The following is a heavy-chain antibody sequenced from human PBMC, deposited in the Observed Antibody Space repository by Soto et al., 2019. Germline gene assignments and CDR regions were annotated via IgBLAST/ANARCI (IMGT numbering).Heavy chain of an antibody. D-gene: IGHD2-8*01. CDR2: IFRTGNT. J-gene: IGHJ4*02. Sequence: PGGSLRLSCAVSGFTIRSTYFGWVRQAPGKGLEWVSVIFRTGNTFYTDSVKGRFTISRDTSETMVYLQMTNLKAEDTAVHYRARHLGHCCNGPCSAHLDLWDQGTLVTVSS. V-gene: IGHV3-66*04. CDR1: GFTIRSTY. CDR3: ARHLGHCCNGPCSAHLDL.